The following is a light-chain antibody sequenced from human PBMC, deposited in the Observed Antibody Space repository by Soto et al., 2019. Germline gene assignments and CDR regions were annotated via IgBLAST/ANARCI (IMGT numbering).Light chain of an antibody. CDR2: AAS. J-gene: IGKJ5*01. CDR1: QGLSSD. CDR3: HQLNSYPIT. V-gene: IGKV1-9*01. Sequence: DIQLTQSPSFLSASVGDRVTITCRASQGLSSDLAWYQQKPGKAPKLLVYAASTLQSGVPSRFSGSGSETEFTLTISSLQPEDFATYYCHQLNSYPITFGQGTRLEIK.